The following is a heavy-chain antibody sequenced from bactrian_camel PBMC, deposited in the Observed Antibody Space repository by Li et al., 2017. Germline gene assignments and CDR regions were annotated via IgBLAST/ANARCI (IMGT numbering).Heavy chain of an antibody. J-gene: IGHJ4*01. CDR1: GQISSDYC. CDR3: AADRCVYADYASPVYRYKY. Sequence: HVQLVESGGGSVQAGGSLRLSCATSGQISSDYCMGWFRQGPGNKREEVASVDSLGTFDVADSVKGRFSVSKDNAKNTLYLQMNSLKPEDTAMYYCAADRCVYADYASPVYRYKYWGQGTQVTVS. CDR2: VDSLGTF. D-gene: IGHD4*01. V-gene: IGHV3S53*01.